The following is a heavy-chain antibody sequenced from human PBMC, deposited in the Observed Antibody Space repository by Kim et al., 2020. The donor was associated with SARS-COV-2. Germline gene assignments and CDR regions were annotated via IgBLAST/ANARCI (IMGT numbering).Heavy chain of an antibody. D-gene: IGHD4-17*01. Sequence: DSVKSRFTISRDNAKNSLYLQMNSLRAEDTALYHCARELYGGNSQAFDYWGQGTLVTVSS. CDR3: ARELYGGNSQAFDY. J-gene: IGHJ4*02. V-gene: IGHV3-20*01.